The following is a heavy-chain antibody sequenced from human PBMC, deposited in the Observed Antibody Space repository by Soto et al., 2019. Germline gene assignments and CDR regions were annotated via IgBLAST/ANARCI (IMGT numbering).Heavy chain of an antibody. V-gene: IGHV1-69*01. J-gene: IGHJ6*02. CDR3: ARGYCSGGNCYSGMDV. D-gene: IGHD2-15*01. CDR1: GGTFSNHA. CDR2: IIPISGTT. Sequence: KVSCKASGGTFSNHAIIWVRQAHGHGLEWMGGIIPISGTTYYTQKFQGRVTITADEPTSTAFMELSSLKSEDTAVFYCARGYCSGGNCYSGMDVWGQGTMVTVSS.